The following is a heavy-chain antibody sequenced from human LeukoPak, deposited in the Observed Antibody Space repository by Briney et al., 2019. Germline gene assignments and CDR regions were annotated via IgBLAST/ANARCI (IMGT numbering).Heavy chain of an antibody. CDR1: GGSISTYY. Sequence: SETLSLTCAVSGGSISTYYWSWVRQPPGKGLEWIAYIDYSGITKYNPSLESRVTMSLDTSRTQFSLKVTSVTAADTAMYYCAGWPGDVTRAFDIWGQGAMVTVSS. V-gene: IGHV4-59*01. CDR2: IDYSGIT. J-gene: IGHJ3*02. CDR3: AGWPGDVTRAFDI. D-gene: IGHD4-23*01.